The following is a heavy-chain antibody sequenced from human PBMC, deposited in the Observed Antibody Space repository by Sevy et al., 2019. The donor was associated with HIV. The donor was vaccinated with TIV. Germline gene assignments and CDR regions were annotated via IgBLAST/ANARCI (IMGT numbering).Heavy chain of an antibody. Sequence: GGSLRLSCAASGFTFSNAWMSWVRQAPGKGLEWVGRIKSKNDGGTTDYATPVKGRFTISRDDSKNTLYLQMNSLKTEDTAVYYCTTSRPIIKLRGDLDAFDIWGQGTMVTVSS. CDR2: IKSKNDGGTT. V-gene: IGHV3-15*01. CDR3: TTSRPIIKLRGDLDAFDI. D-gene: IGHD3-10*01. J-gene: IGHJ3*02. CDR1: GFTFSNAW.